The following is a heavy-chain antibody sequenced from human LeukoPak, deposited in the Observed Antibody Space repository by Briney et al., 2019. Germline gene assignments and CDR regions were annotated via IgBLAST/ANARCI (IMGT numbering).Heavy chain of an antibody. CDR3: ARRGYNWNAGGYWFDP. J-gene: IGHJ5*02. Sequence: ASVKVSCKASGYTFTSYAMNWVRQAPGQGLEWMGRINTNTGNPTYAQGFTGRFVFSLDTSVSTAYLQISSLKAEDTAVYYCARRGYNWNAGGYWFDPWGQGTLVTVSS. D-gene: IGHD1-1*01. CDR1: GYTFTSYA. CDR2: INTNTGNP. V-gene: IGHV7-4-1*02.